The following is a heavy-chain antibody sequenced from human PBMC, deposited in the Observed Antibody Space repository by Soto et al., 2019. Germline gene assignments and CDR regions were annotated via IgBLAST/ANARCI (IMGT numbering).Heavy chain of an antibody. V-gene: IGHV3-7*03. Sequence: EVQLVESGGGEVQPGGSLRLSCAASGFSFSQYWLSWVRQAQGKGPEWVAKINQDGDDKKYVDSVKGRFTISRDNAKNSLYLQMNSLRAEDTAVDYCTRLYDDAWGQGTLVTVSS. CDR2: INQDGDDK. CDR1: GFSFSQYW. CDR3: TRLYDDA. D-gene: IGHD3-16*01. J-gene: IGHJ5*02.